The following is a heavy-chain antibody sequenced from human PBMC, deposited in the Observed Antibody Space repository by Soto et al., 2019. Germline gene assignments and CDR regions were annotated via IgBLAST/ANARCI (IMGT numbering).Heavy chain of an antibody. D-gene: IGHD6-6*01. CDR3: ATMRGSSDPFDY. V-gene: IGHV3-21*01. CDR2: ISSSSSYI. Sequence: EVQLVESGGGLVKPGGSLRLSCAASGFTFSSYSMNWVRQAPGKGLEWVSSISSSSSYIYYADSVKGRFTISRDNAKNSLYLQMNSLRAEDTAVYYCATMRGSSDPFDYWGQGTLVTVSS. J-gene: IGHJ4*02. CDR1: GFTFSSYS.